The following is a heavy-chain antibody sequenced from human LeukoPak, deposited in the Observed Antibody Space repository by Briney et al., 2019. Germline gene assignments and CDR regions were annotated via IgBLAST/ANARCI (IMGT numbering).Heavy chain of an antibody. J-gene: IGHJ3*02. CDR1: GGSISSYY. CDR3: ARVGATVISGFDI. Sequence: SESLSLTCTVSGGSISSYYGSWIRQPPGKGLEWIGYIYYSGSTNYNPSLKSRVTISVDTSKNQFSLKLSSVTAADTAVYYCARVGATVISGFDIWGQGTLVTVSS. V-gene: IGHV4-59*01. D-gene: IGHD1-26*01. CDR2: IYYSGST.